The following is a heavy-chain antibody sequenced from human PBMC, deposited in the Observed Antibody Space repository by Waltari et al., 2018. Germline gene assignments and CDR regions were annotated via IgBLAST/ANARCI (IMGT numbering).Heavy chain of an antibody. J-gene: IGHJ3*02. D-gene: IGHD4-17*01. V-gene: IGHV4-39*07. Sequence: QLQLQESGPGLVKPSETLSLTCTVSGGSISSSSYYWGWIRQPPGKGLEWIGRIYYSGSTYHNPSLKSRVTIAVDTSKNQFPLKLSSVTAADTAVYYCAKDYLTRLRKDAVDIWGQGTMVTVSS. CDR2: IYYSGST. CDR1: GGSISSSSYY. CDR3: AKDYLTRLRKDAVDI.